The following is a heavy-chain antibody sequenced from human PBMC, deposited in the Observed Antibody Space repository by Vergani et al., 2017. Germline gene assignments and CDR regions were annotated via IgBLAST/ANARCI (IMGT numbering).Heavy chain of an antibody. Sequence: QVQLVESGGGVVQPGGSLRLSCAASGFTFSSYGMHWVRQAPGKGLEWVAFIRYDGSNKYYADSVKGRFTISRDNSKNTVYLQMNSLRVEDTAVYYCAREATPTGTTGLGYWGQGTLVTVSS. CDR3: AREATPTGTTGLGY. V-gene: IGHV3-30*02. CDR2: IRYDGSNK. CDR1: GFTFSSYG. J-gene: IGHJ4*02. D-gene: IGHD1-1*01.